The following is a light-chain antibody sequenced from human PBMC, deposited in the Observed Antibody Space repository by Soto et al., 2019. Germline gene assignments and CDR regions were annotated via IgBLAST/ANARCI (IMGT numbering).Light chain of an antibody. CDR3: DSYTSSRAYV. Sequence: QSVLTQPASVSGSPGQSITISCTGTSSDVGGYNYVSWYQQQAGKAPKLIIHEVSNRPSGVSNRFSGSNSGNTASLTIAGLQAEDDADYYCDSYTSSRAYVFGIGTKLTVL. CDR1: SSDVGGYNY. J-gene: IGLJ1*01. CDR2: EVS. V-gene: IGLV2-14*01.